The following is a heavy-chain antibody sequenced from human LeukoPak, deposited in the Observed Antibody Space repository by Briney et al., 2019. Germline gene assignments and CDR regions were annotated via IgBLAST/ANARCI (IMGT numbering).Heavy chain of an antibody. CDR1: GFTFDDYA. CDR2: LSWHSGSI. D-gene: IGHD3-10*01. CDR3: AKDSSYGSGSYPLYFDY. J-gene: IGHJ4*02. Sequence: GRSLRLSCAASGFTFDDYAMHWVRQAPGKGLEGVSGLSWHSGSIGYADSVKGRFTISRDNAKNSLYLQMNSLRAEDTALYYCAKDSSYGSGSYPLYFDYWGQGTLVTVSS. V-gene: IGHV3-9*01.